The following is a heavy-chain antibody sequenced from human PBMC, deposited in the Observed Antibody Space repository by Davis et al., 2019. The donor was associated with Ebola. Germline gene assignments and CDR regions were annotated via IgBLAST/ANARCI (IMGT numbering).Heavy chain of an antibody. CDR3: ARVGQQLDYYFDY. Sequence: GESLKISCAASGFTFSSYSMNWVRQAPGKGLEWVSVIYSGGSTYYADSVKGRFTISRDNSKNTLYLQMNSLRAEDTAVYYCARVGQQLDYYFDYWGQGTLVTVSS. CDR1: GFTFSSYS. CDR2: IYSGGST. D-gene: IGHD6-13*01. V-gene: IGHV3-66*02. J-gene: IGHJ4*02.